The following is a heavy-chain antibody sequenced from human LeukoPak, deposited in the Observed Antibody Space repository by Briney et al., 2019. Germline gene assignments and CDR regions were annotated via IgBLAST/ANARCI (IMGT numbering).Heavy chain of an antibody. CDR2: IYSGGST. V-gene: IGHV3-53*04. Sequence: GGSLRLFCAASGFTVSSNYMSWVRQAPGKGLEWVSVIYSGGSTYYADSVKGRFTIPRHNSKNTLYLQMNSLRAEDTAVYYCARVGNYGSGSYYLDYWGQGTLVTVSS. D-gene: IGHD3-10*01. CDR3: ARVGNYGSGSYYLDY. CDR1: GFTVSSNY. J-gene: IGHJ4*02.